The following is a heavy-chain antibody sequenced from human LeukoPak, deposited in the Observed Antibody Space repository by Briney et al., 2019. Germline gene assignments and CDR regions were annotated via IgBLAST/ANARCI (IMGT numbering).Heavy chain of an antibody. D-gene: IGHD5-24*01. Sequence: PGGSLRLSCVDSVFTFSSYNMNSVPQTPGEGLECVSYIISSSSTLYYAHTVRGPVTLSRDKTQNSHYLQIYTPGDEDTGACFCAIDFWASATTSGWGQGTLVA. CDR3: AIDFWASATTSG. V-gene: IGHV3-48*02. J-gene: IGHJ4*02. CDR2: IISSSSTL. CDR1: VFTFSSYN.